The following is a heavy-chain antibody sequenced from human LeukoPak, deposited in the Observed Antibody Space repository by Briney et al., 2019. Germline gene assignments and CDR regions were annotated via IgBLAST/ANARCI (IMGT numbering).Heavy chain of an antibody. CDR3: AKDGVLRFLEWSGGYFDY. Sequence: GGSLRLSCAASGFTFSSYAMSWVRQAPGKGLEWVSAITGIGGSTYYADSVKGRFTISRDNSKNTLYLQMNSLRAEDTAVYYCAKDGVLRFLEWSGGYFDYWGQGTLVTVSS. J-gene: IGHJ4*02. V-gene: IGHV3-23*01. D-gene: IGHD3-3*01. CDR1: GFTFSSYA. CDR2: ITGIGGST.